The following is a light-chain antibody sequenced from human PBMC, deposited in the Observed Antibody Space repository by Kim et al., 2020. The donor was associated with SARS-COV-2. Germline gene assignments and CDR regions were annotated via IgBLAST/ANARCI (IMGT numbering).Light chain of an antibody. J-gene: IGKJ5*01. Sequence: SPGGRGATPSCGARQGVRKYLAWYQQKPGQAPRLLIYGASNRATGIPDRFSGSGSGTDFTLTISSLEPEDFAVYYCQQRYNSPITFGQGTQLDIK. V-gene: IGKV3-11*01. CDR1: QGVRKY. CDR3: QQRYNSPIT. CDR2: GAS.